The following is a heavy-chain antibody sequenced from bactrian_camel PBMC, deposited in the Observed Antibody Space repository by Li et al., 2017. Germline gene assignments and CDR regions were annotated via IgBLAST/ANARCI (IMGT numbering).Heavy chain of an antibody. D-gene: IGHD5*01. J-gene: IGHJ6*01. CDR2: MTDGGAT. CDR1: GFTVGRYW. CDR3: GADYAGFDKSNGCDLDFPY. Sequence: HVQLVESGGGLVQTGGSLKLSCAASGFTVGRYWMYWVRQAPGKGLEWVSTMTDGGATYYADSVKGRFTVSQDNAKSTIYLQMNSLKPEDTAVYYCGADYAGFDKSNGCDLDFPYSGQGTQVTVS. V-gene: IGHV3S1*01.